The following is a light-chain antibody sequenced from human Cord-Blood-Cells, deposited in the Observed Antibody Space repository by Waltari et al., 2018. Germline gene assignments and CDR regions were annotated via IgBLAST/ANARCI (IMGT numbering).Light chain of an antibody. CDR1: SSDVGSYNL. Sequence: QSALTQPASVSGSPGQSITISCTGTSSDVGSYNLVSWYQHHPGKAPKLMIYASSKRPSGVSNRFAGSKSGNTASLTISGLQAEDEADYYCCSHAGSSTWVFGGGTKLTVL. CDR3: CSHAGSSTWV. CDR2: ASS. J-gene: IGLJ3*02. V-gene: IGLV2-23*01.